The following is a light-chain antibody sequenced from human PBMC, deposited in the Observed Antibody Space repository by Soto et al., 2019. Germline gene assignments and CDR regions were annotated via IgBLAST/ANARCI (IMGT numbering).Light chain of an antibody. V-gene: IGLV2-18*01. CDR1: SSDVGSYNR. CDR3: SLYISGSTYV. J-gene: IGLJ1*01. Sequence: QSALTQPASVSESPGQSISISCTGTSSDVGSYNRLSWYQQPPGTAPKLIMYEVNTRPSGVPDRFSGSKSGSTASLTISGLQAEDEADYYCSLYISGSTYVFGTGTKLTVL. CDR2: EVN.